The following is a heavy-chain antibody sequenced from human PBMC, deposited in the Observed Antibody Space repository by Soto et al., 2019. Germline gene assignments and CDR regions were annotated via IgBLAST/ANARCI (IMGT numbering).Heavy chain of an antibody. CDR3: AKLPTRGNEYEPADY. CDR1: GFTFSSFA. D-gene: IGHD1-1*01. J-gene: IGHJ4*02. Sequence: QAQLVESGGGVVQPGRSLRLSCAASGFTFSSFAMHWVRQAPGKGLEWVAIVSYDGGTKYYADSVKGRFTISRDNSKITLYLQMNSVRTEDTAVYYCAKLPTRGNEYEPADYWRQVTLVTASS. CDR2: VSYDGGTK. V-gene: IGHV3-30*18.